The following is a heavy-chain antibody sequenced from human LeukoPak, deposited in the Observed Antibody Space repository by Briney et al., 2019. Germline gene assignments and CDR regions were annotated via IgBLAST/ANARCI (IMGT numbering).Heavy chain of an antibody. CDR1: GFTFSSFG. CDR3: ARKTFLQGEWFVDV. J-gene: IGHJ6*02. CDR2: ISSSSSTI. V-gene: IGHV3-48*02. Sequence: GGSLRLSCAASGFTFSSFGMNWVRQAPGKGLEWVSYISSSSSTIYYADSVKGRFTISRDNAKNSLYLQMNSLRDEDTAVYYCARKTFLQGEWFVDVWGQGTTVTVSS. D-gene: IGHD3-3*01.